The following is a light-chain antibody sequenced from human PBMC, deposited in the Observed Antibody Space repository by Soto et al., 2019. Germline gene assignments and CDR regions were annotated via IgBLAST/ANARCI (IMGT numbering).Light chain of an antibody. CDR2: EVT. CDR1: ISDVGGYNY. CDR3: SSYTSGNTVA. J-gene: IGLJ2*01. Sequence: QSALTQPASVSGSPGQSITISCTGTISDVGGYNYVSWYQQNPGKAPKLVIYEVTNRPSGISNRFSGSKSGNTASLTISGLQAEDEADYYCSSYTSGNTVAFGGGTQLTVL. V-gene: IGLV2-14*01.